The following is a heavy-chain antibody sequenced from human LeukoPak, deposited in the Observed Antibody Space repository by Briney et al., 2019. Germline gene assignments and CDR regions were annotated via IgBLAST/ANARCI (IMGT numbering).Heavy chain of an antibody. Sequence: PSETLSLTCAVYGGSFSGYYWSWIRQPPGKGLEWIGEINHSGSTNYNPSLKSRVTISVDTSKNQFSLKLSSVTAADTAVYYCARYSGYDYYFDYWGQGTPVTVSS. J-gene: IGHJ4*02. CDR1: GGSFSGYY. D-gene: IGHD5-12*01. CDR3: ARYSGYDYYFDY. CDR2: INHSGST. V-gene: IGHV4-34*01.